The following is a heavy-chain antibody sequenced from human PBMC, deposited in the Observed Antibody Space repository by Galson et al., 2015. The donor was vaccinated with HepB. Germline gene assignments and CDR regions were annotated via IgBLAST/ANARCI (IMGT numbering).Heavy chain of an antibody. J-gene: IGHJ4*02. CDR1: GFTFSSYA. V-gene: IGHV3-23*01. D-gene: IGHD3-3*01. Sequence: SLRLSCAASGFTFSSYAMSWVRQAPGKGLEWVSAISGSGGSTYYADSVKGRFTISRDNSKNTLYLQMNSLRAEDTAVYYCAKRRGLRFLGWVDYWGQGTLVTVSS. CDR2: ISGSGGST. CDR3: AKRRGLRFLGWVDY.